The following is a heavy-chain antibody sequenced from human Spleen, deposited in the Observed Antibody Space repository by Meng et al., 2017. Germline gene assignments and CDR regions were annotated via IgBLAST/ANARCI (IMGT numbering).Heavy chain of an antibody. J-gene: IGHJ4*02. D-gene: IGHD3-22*01. V-gene: IGHV3-48*03. CDR2: ISSSGSII. Sequence: GGSLRLSCAASGFTFSSYEMNWVRQAPGKGLEWVSYISSSGSIIYYADSVKGRFTISRDNAKNSLYLQMNSLRAEDTAVYYCARVGYYYDTSGQPLDYWGQGTLVTVSS. CDR3: ARVGYYYDTSGQPLDY. CDR1: GFTFSSYE.